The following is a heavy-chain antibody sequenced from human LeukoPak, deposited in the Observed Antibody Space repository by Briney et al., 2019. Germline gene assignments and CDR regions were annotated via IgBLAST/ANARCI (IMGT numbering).Heavy chain of an antibody. J-gene: IGHJ5*02. CDR3: ARGLADYYGSGTHVNWFDP. Sequence: SETLSLTCAVYGGALTGYYCSCIRQPPGQGLDWIGAISHSGSTNYNPSLKSRVTISVDTSKNQFSLKLSSVTAADTAVYYCARGLADYYGSGTHVNWFDPWGQGTLVTVSS. V-gene: IGHV4-34*01. CDR1: GGALTGYY. D-gene: IGHD3-10*01. CDR2: ISHSGST.